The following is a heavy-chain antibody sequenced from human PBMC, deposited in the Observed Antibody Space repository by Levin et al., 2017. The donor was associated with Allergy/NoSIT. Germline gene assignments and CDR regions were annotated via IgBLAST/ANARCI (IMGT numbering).Heavy chain of an antibody. J-gene: IGHJ4*02. V-gene: IGHV3-23*01. CDR3: AKLKESGCYSGSDY. CDR2: ISGSGGGT. D-gene: IGHD2-21*01. CDR1: GFTFSSYA. Sequence: GESLKISCAVSGFTFSSYAMSWVRQAPGKGLEWVSSISGSGGGTYYGDSVKGRFTISRDNSKNTLYLQMNSLRVEDTAVYYCAKLKESGCYSGSDYWGQGTLVTVSS.